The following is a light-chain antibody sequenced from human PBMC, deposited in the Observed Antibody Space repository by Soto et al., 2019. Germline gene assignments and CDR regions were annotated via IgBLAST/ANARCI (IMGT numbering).Light chain of an antibody. J-gene: IGKJ2*01. CDR1: QSLVHSDGTTY. Sequence: DVVLTQSPLSLPVTPGQPASISCRSSQSLVHSDGTTYLNWFQQRPGQSPRRIIYQLSKRDSGVPDRFSGSGSGADFTLQISRVEAEDVGVYYCLQGTHWPYTFGQGTKLEIK. V-gene: IGKV2-30*02. CDR2: QLS. CDR3: LQGTHWPYT.